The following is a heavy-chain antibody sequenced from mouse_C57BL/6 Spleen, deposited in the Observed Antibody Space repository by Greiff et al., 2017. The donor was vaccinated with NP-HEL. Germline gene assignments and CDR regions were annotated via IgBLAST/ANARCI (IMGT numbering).Heavy chain of an antibody. J-gene: IGHJ4*01. CDR2: INPNNGGT. CDR3: ARRRWDVNAMDY. CDR1: GYTFTDYN. Sequence: EVQLQQSGPELVKPGASVKIPCKASGYTFTDYNMDWVKQSHGKSLEWIGDINPNNGGTIYNQKFKGKATLTVDKSSSTAYMELRSLTSEDTAVYYWARRRWDVNAMDYWGQGTAVTVSS. V-gene: IGHV1-18*01. D-gene: IGHD4-1*01.